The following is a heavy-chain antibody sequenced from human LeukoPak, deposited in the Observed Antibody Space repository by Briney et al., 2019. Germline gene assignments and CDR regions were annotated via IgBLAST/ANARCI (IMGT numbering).Heavy chain of an antibody. J-gene: IGHJ4*02. V-gene: IGHV3-66*01. CDR1: GFTVSSNY. CDR3: ATFSNGLGSPKFFDY. CDR2: LYSGGST. D-gene: IGHD3-10*01. Sequence: GGSLRLSCAASGFTVSSNYMSWVRQAPGKGLEWVSVLYSGGSTYYADSVKGRFTISRDNSKNTLYLQMNSLRAEDTAVYYCATFSNGLGSPKFFDYWGQGTLVTVSS.